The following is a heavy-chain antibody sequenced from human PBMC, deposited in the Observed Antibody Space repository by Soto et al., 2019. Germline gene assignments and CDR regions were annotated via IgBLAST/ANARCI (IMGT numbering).Heavy chain of an antibody. V-gene: IGHV4-31*03. D-gene: IGHD1-7*01. CDR3: AREGSATTPGWFDP. CDR1: GGSIISVGFS. Sequence: SETLSLTCTVSGGSIISVGFSWSWIRHHPGKGLEWIGYVYHSGTTYYNPSLESRATISVDTSKNQFSLKLSSVTAADTAVYYCAREGSATTPGWFDPWGQGIQVTVPQ. J-gene: IGHJ5*02. CDR2: VYHSGTT.